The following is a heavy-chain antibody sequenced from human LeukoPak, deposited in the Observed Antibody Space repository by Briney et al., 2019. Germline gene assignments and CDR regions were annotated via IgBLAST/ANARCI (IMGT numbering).Heavy chain of an antibody. Sequence: GGSLRLSCAASGFTFDDYAMHWVRQAPGKGLEWVSGISWSSGSIGYADSVKGRFTISRDNAKSSLYLQMNSLRAEDTALYYCAKVSYSSGWYSGDAFDIWGQGTMVTVSS. V-gene: IGHV3-9*01. CDR1: GFTFDDYA. CDR3: AKVSYSSGWYSGDAFDI. CDR2: ISWSSGSI. D-gene: IGHD6-19*01. J-gene: IGHJ3*02.